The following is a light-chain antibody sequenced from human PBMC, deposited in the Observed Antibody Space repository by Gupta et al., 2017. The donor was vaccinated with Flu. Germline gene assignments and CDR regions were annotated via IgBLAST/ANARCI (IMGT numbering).Light chain of an antibody. J-gene: IGLJ1*01. Sequence: SAPSPPPSSSCFPGRSVTISCTGTSNDVGGSNRVSWYEQRPDKAPKLILYDVTERPSGVPDRFSGSKSGYTTSLTISGLQGDDEADYYWSAHAGRGTWVFGTGTTVTVL. CDR2: DVT. CDR3: SAHAGRGTWV. V-gene: IGLV2-11*01. CDR1: SNDVGGSNR.